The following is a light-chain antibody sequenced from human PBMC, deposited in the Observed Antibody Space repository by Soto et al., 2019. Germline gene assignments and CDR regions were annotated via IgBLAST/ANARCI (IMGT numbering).Light chain of an antibody. Sequence: QSVLTQPPSASGTPGQGVTISCSGSTSNIGSNYVYWYQQLPGTAPKLLIYRNNQRPSGVPDRFSGSKSGTSASLAISGLRSDDVADYFCATWDDSLNGFYVFGTGTKATVL. CDR2: RNN. CDR3: ATWDDSLNGFYV. J-gene: IGLJ1*01. V-gene: IGLV1-47*01. CDR1: TSNIGSNY.